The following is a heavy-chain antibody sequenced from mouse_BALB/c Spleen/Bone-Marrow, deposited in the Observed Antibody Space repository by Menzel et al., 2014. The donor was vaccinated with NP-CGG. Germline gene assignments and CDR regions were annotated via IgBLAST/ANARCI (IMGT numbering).Heavy chain of an antibody. CDR3: TRLHYYGYSAY. V-gene: IGHV4-1*02. Sequence: EVKLMESGGGLVQPGGSLKLSCAASGFDFSRFWMSWVRQAPGKGLEWIGEINPDSSTINYTPSLKDKFIISRVNAKNTLYLQKSKVRSEDTALYYCTRLHYYGYSAYWGQVTLVTVST. CDR2: INPDSSTI. D-gene: IGHD1-2*01. J-gene: IGHJ3*01. CDR1: GFDFSRFW.